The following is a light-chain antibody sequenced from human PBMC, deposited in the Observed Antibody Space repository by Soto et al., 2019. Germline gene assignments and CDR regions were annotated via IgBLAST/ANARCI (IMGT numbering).Light chain of an antibody. CDR3: LQHNSYPIT. Sequence: EIVLTQSPATLSLSPGERATLSCRASQSVKSNLAWYQQKPGQAPRLLVYDAITRATGIPARFSGSGFGTDYILTISSLEPEDFAVYYCLQHNSYPITFGQGTRLEIK. J-gene: IGKJ5*01. CDR1: QSVKSN. V-gene: IGKV3-11*01. CDR2: DAI.